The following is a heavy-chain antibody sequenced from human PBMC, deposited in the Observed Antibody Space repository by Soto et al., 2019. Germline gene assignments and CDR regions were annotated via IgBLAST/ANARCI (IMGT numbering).Heavy chain of an antibody. V-gene: IGHV3-23*01. Sequence: GGSLRLSCAASGFTFSSYAMSWVRQAPGKGLEWVSAISGSGGSTYYADTVKGRFTISRDNSKNTLYLQMNSLRAEDTAVYYFAKRWYSSGWYGSMPYYYGMDVWGQGTTVTVSS. CDR2: ISGSGGST. CDR1: GFTFSSYA. J-gene: IGHJ6*02. D-gene: IGHD6-19*01. CDR3: AKRWYSSGWYGSMPYYYGMDV.